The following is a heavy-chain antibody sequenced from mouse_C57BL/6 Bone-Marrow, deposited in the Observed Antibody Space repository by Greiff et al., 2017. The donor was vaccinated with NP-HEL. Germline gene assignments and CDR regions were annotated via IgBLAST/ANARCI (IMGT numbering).Heavy chain of an antibody. J-gene: IGHJ4*01. CDR1: GYTFTSYG. CDR2: IYPRSGNT. CDR3: ARCPLRRDYYAMDY. V-gene: IGHV1-81*01. Sequence: QVQLQQSAAELARPGASVKLSCKASGYTFTSYGISWVKQRTGQGLEWIGEIYPRSGNTYYNEKFKGKATLTADKSSSTAYMELRSLTSEDSAVYFCARCPLRRDYYAMDYWGQGTSVTVSS. D-gene: IGHD2-4*01.